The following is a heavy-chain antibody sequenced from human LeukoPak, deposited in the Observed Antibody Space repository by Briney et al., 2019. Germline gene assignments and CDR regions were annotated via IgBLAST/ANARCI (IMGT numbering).Heavy chain of an antibody. CDR3: ASQIGGYPRD. D-gene: IGHD5-12*01. CDR2: IYYSGST. Sequence: SETLSLTCNVSGGSMSNIYYWGWIRQPPGKGLEWIGSIYYSGSTYYNPSLKSRVTISVDTSKNQFSLKLSSVTAADTAVYYCASQIGGYPRDWGQGTLVTVSS. CDR1: GGSMSNIYY. V-gene: IGHV4-39*07. J-gene: IGHJ4*02.